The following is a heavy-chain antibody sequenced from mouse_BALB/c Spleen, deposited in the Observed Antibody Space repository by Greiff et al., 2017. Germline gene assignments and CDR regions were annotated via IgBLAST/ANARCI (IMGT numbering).Heavy chain of an antibody. CDR3: ARVGGNYYFGY. Sequence: EVKLMESGGGLVKPGGSLKLSCAASGFTFSDYYMYWVRQTPEKRLEWVATISDGGSYTYYPDSVKGRFTISRDNAKNNLYLQMSSLKSEDTAMYYCARVGGNYYFGYWGQGTTLTVSS. CDR2: ISDGGSYT. J-gene: IGHJ2*01. V-gene: IGHV5-4*02. D-gene: IGHD2-1*01. CDR1: GFTFSDYY.